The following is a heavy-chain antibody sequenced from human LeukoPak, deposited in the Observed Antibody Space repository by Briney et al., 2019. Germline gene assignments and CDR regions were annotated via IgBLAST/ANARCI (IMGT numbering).Heavy chain of an antibody. D-gene: IGHD6-13*01. CDR3: ARGTTPGIAIYLVY. V-gene: IGHV1-2*02. CDR2: INPNSGGT. Sequence: ASVKVSCKASGDTFSGYYLNWVRQAPGQGLEWMGWINPNSGGTDFAQRFQGRVTMTWPTSTNTGYMELSSLTSDDTAVFYCARGTTPGIAIYLVYWGQGTLLTVSS. CDR1: GDTFSGYY. J-gene: IGHJ4*02.